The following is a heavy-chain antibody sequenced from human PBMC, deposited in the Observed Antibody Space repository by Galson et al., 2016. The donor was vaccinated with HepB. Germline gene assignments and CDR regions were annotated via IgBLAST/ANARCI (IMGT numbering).Heavy chain of an antibody. D-gene: IGHD4-17*01. J-gene: IGHJ4*02. CDR2: IWYDGTED. CDR1: GFMFGNYG. Sequence: SLRLSCAASGFMFGNYGMHWVRQAPGKGLEWVAVIWYDGTEDYYGESMKGRFSISRDNPKNTLYLEINSLRVEDTGVYYCCRDIRECTADWYGVDYWGQGTLVAVSS. CDR3: CRDIRECTADWYGVDY. V-gene: IGHV3-33*08.